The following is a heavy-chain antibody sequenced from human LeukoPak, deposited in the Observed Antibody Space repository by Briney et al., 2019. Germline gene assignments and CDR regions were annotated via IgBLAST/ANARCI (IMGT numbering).Heavy chain of an antibody. D-gene: IGHD7-27*01. V-gene: IGHV1-18*01. Sequence: ASVKVSCKASGYSFTNYGISWVRQAPGQGLEWMGWISAYNDNAHYAQGLEGRVTMTSEASTRTAYMELRSLRSDDTAVYYCARSTLGIEFDYWGQGSLVTVSS. CDR2: ISAYNDNA. J-gene: IGHJ4*02. CDR3: ARSTLGIEFDY. CDR1: GYSFTNYG.